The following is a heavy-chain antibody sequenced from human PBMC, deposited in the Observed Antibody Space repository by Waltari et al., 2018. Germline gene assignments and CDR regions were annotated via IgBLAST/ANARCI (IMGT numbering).Heavy chain of an antibody. CDR3: ARGYASGTVNPDY. D-gene: IGHD2-8*01. CDR1: GLPFSYYS. V-gene: IGHV3-48*01. J-gene: IGHJ4*02. CDR2: ISSTSRDI. Sequence: EVQLVESGGGLVQPGGSLRLTCADSGLPFSYYSMNWVRQAPGKGLEWVSYISSTSRDIYYAASVKGRFTIARDNGKASLYLQMNSLRVEDTATYFCARGYASGTVNPDYWGQGTLVTVSS.